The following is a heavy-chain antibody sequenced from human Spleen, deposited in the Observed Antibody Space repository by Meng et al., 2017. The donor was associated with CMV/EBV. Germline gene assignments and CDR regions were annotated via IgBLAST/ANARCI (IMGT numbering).Heavy chain of an antibody. D-gene: IGHD6-13*01. CDR2: ISGYNGDS. CDR3: AKGTAASSWYGGD. J-gene: IGHJ1*01. Sequence: KTSGYIFSNYGLSWVRQAPGQGLEWMGWISGYNGDSNSAQKFQGRVTMTRDTSTNTAYMEMRSLRYDDTAVYYCAKGTAASSWYGGDWGQGTLVTVSS. V-gene: IGHV1-18*01. CDR1: GYIFSNYG.